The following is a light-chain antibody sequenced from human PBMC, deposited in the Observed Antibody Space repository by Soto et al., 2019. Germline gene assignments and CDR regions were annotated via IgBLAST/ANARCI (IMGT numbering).Light chain of an antibody. CDR3: QQYNNWLPWT. Sequence: EIVMTQSPATLSVSPGERATLSCRASQSVSNNLAWYQQKPCQAPRLLIYGASTRATGIPARFSGSGSGTEFTLTISSLQSEDFAVYYCQQYNNWLPWTFGQGTKVEIK. CDR2: GAS. V-gene: IGKV3-15*01. J-gene: IGKJ1*01. CDR1: QSVSNN.